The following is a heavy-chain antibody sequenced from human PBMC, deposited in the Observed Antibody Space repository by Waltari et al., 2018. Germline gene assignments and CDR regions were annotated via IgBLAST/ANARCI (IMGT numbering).Heavy chain of an antibody. CDR2: IYSGGST. Sequence: EVQLLESGGGLVQPGGSLRLSCAASGFTFSSHAMSWVRQAPGKGLEWVSVIYSGGSTYYADSVKGRFTISRDNSKNTLYLQMNSLRAEDTAVYYCAKQNGPFDYWGQGTLVTVSS. CDR3: AKQNGPFDY. V-gene: IGHV3-23*03. CDR1: GFTFSSHA. J-gene: IGHJ4*02. D-gene: IGHD2-8*01.